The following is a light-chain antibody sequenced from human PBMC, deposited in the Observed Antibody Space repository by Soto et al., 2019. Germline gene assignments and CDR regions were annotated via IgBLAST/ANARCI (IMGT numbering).Light chain of an antibody. Sequence: QAGVTQPPSASGTPGQRVTISCSGSSSNIGSNTVNCYQQLPGTAPKLLIYSNNQRPSGVPDRFSGSKSGTSASLAISGLQSEDEADYYCAAWDDSLNGYVFGTGTKVTVL. CDR2: SNN. V-gene: IGLV1-44*01. CDR3: AAWDDSLNGYV. CDR1: SSNIGSNT. J-gene: IGLJ1*01.